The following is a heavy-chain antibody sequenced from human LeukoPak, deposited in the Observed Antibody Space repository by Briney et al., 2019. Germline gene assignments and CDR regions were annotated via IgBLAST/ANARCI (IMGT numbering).Heavy chain of an antibody. V-gene: IGHV3-23*01. J-gene: IGHJ4*02. Sequence: AGGSLRLSCAASGFTFSSYAMSWVRQAPGKGLEWVSAISGSGGSTYYADSVKGRFTISRDNSKNTPYLQMNSLRAEDTAVYYCAKDDCSSTSCYAYYFDYWGQGTLVTVSS. CDR3: AKDDCSSTSCYAYYFDY. D-gene: IGHD2-2*01. CDR1: GFTFSSYA. CDR2: ISGSGGST.